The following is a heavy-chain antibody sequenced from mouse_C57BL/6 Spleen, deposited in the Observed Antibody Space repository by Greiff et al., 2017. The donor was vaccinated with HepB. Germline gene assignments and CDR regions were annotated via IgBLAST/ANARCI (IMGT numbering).Heavy chain of an antibody. V-gene: IGHV1-59*01. D-gene: IGHD2-10*02. Sequence: VQLQQPGAELVRPGTSVKLSCKASGYTFTSYWMHWVKQRPGQGLEWIGVIDPSDSYTNYNQKFKGKATLTVDTSSSTAYMQLSSLTSEDSAVYYCTRSMAHAMDYWGQGTSVTVSS. J-gene: IGHJ4*01. CDR3: TRSMAHAMDY. CDR1: GYTFTSYW. CDR2: IDPSDSYT.